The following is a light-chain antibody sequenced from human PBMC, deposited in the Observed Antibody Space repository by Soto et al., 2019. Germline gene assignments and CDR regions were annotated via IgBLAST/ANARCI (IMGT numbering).Light chain of an antibody. CDR1: NSNVGSNP. CDR3: ASWDDGLSGPI. Sequence: QSVLIQPPSASGTPGQRVTISCSGSNSNVGSNPVSWYQQLPGTGPKVVIYFNSQRPSGVPDRFSGSKSGPSASLAISGLQSEDEAEYFCASWDDGLSGPIFGGGTKVTVL. V-gene: IGLV1-44*01. J-gene: IGLJ2*01. CDR2: FNS.